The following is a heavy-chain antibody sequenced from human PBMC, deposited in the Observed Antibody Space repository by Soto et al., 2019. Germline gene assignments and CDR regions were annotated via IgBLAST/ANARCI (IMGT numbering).Heavy chain of an antibody. CDR2: VHPNSGGT. D-gene: IGHD4-4*01. CDR1: GYTFSVYH. Sequence: QVHLVQSGAAVKQPGASVKVSCKASGYTFSVYHMHWVRQAPGQGLEWMGWVHPNSGGTNYAQSFEGRVTMTRDTSIDTAYMGLSRRTSDDTAVYYCAKELQRGMAFWGQGTTVSVSS. J-gene: IGHJ6*02. V-gene: IGHV1-2*02. CDR3: AKELQRGMAF.